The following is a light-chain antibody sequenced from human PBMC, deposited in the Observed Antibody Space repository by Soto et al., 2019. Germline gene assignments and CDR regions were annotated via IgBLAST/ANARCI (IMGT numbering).Light chain of an antibody. CDR1: QSVSSN. V-gene: IGKV3-15*01. J-gene: IGKJ2*01. CDR3: QQYNNWPRT. CDR2: GAS. Sequence: EIVMTQSPATLSVSPGERATLSCRASQSVSSNLAWYQQKPGQAPRLLIYGASTRATGIPARFSGSGSGTEFTLTISSLQSEDFAVYYCQQYNNWPRTFGQGTELVIK.